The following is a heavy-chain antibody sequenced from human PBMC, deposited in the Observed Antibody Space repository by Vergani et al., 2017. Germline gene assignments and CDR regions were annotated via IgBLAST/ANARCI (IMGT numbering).Heavy chain of an antibody. J-gene: IGHJ4*02. CDR2: INPNSGGT. CDR1: GYTFTGYY. CDR3: AKGACTSTGCSCDY. Sequence: QVQLVQSGAEVKKPGASVKVSCKASGYTFTGYYMHWVRQAPGQGLEWMGWINPNSGGTNYAQKFEGRVTITRDNSKNTLYLQMNSLRAEDTAVYYCAKGACTSTGCSCDYWGQGSLVTGSS. D-gene: IGHD2-2*01. V-gene: IGHV1-2*02.